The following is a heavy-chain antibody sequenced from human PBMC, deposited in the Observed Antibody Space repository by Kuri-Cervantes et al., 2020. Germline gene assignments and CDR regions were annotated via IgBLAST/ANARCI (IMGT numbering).Heavy chain of an antibody. D-gene: IGHD4-17*01. CDR1: GYTFTGYY. CDR3: ARDQTDYGDPYYYYGMDV. J-gene: IGHJ6*02. Sequence: ASVKVSCKASGYTFTGYYMHWVRQAPGQGLEWMGWINPNSGGTSYAQKFQGRVTMTRDTSTSTVYMELSSLRSEDTAVYYCARDQTDYGDPYYYYGMDVWGQGITVTVSS. CDR2: INPNSGGT. V-gene: IGHV1-2*02.